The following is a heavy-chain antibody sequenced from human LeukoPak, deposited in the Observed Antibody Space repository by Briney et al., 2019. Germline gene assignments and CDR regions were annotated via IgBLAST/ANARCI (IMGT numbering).Heavy chain of an antibody. CDR2: ISGSGGST. D-gene: IGHD5-18*01. V-gene: IGHV3-23*01. Sequence: GGFLRFSCAASGFTFSSYAMSWVRQAPGKGLEWGSAISGSGGSTYDANSVKGRFTIYRDNSKNTLYLQMHSLRAEDTAVYYCAKARGPGYSYGQSPADYWGQGTLVTVSS. J-gene: IGHJ4*02. CDR1: GFTFSSYA. CDR3: AKARGPGYSYGQSPADY.